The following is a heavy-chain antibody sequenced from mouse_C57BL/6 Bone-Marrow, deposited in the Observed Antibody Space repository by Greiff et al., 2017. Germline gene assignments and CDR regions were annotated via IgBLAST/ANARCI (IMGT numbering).Heavy chain of an antibody. V-gene: IGHV5-4*03. CDR2: ISDGGSYT. J-gene: IGHJ3*01. CDR3: ARHYYGRAWFAY. Sequence: DVKLVESGGGLVKPGGSLTLSCAASGFTFSSYAMSWVRQTPEKRLEWVATISDGGSYTYYPDNVKGRFTISRDNAKNNLYLQMSHLKSEDTAMYYCARHYYGRAWFAYWGQGTLVTVSA. D-gene: IGHD1-1*01. CDR1: GFTFSSYA.